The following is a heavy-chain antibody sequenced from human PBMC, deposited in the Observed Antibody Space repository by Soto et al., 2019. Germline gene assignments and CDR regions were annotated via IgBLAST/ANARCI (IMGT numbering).Heavy chain of an antibody. Sequence: PGGSLRLSCAASGFTFSSYGMHWVRQVPGKGLEWVAVIWYDGSNKYYADSVKGRFTISRDNSKNTLYLQMNSLRAEDTAVYYCAINSDLLTYYFDYWGQGTLVTVSS. CDR1: GFTFSSYG. J-gene: IGHJ4*02. D-gene: IGHD2-21*01. CDR3: AINSDLLTYYFDY. CDR2: IWYDGSNK. V-gene: IGHV3-33*01.